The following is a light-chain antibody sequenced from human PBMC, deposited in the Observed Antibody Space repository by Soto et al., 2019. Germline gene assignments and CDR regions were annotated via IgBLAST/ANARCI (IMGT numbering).Light chain of an antibody. J-gene: IGLJ1*01. Sequence: QSVLTQPPSVSGAPGQRVTLSCTGNSSNLGAGYDVHWYQQLPGAAPKLVIFGNRNRPSGVPERFSGSKSGTSASLVITGLQAEDEADYFCQSYDNSLSAPYVFGTATKVTVL. V-gene: IGLV1-40*01. CDR3: QSYDNSLSAPYV. CDR1: SSNLGAGYD. CDR2: GNR.